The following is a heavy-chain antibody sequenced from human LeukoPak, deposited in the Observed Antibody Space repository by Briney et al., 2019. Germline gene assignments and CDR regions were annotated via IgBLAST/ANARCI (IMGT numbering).Heavy chain of an antibody. CDR3: ARDLGYYDSSGYYYFDY. Sequence: ASVKVSCKASGYTFTSYGISWVRQAPGQGLEWMGWISAYNGNTNYAQKPQGRVTMTTDTSTSTAYMGLRSLRSDDTAVYYCARDLGYYDSSGYYYFDYWGQGTLVTVSS. CDR1: GYTFTSYG. J-gene: IGHJ4*02. CDR2: ISAYNGNT. V-gene: IGHV1-18*01. D-gene: IGHD3-22*01.